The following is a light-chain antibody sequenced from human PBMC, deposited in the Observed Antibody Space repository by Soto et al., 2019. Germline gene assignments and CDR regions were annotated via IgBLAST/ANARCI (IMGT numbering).Light chain of an antibody. CDR2: DAS. CDR3: QQRSTWPLT. V-gene: IGKV3-11*01. J-gene: IGKJ4*01. CDR1: QSVSSL. Sequence: EIVLTQSPATLSLSPGERATLSCRASQSVSSLLAWYQQKPGQAPRLLIYDASSRATGIPTRFSGSGSGTDFTLTISSLEPEDSAVYYCQQRSTWPLTFGGGTKVDIK.